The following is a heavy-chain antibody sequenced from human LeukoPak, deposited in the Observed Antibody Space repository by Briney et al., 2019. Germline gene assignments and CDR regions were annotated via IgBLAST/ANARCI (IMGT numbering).Heavy chain of an antibody. CDR2: IKQDGSDK. J-gene: IGHJ4*02. CDR1: GFTFNKYW. Sequence: PGGSLRLSCAASGFTFNKYWMTWVRQAPGKGLEWLAKIKQDGSDKHYVNSVKGRFTISRDNAKNSVYLQLNSLRDEDTAIYYCTRENWGPDYWGQGTLVTVSS. V-gene: IGHV3-7*01. D-gene: IGHD7-27*01. CDR3: TRENWGPDY.